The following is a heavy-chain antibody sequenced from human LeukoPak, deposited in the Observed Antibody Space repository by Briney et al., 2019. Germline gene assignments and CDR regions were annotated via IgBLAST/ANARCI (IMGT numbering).Heavy chain of an antibody. CDR3: AKDHESDGYPCLDH. CDR1: GFTFSRLA. V-gene: IGHV3-23*01. J-gene: IGHJ4*02. CDR2: ISASGP. Sequence: AGSLRLSCAASGFTFSRLAMTWVRQAPGKGLEWVSTISASGPYYADAVRGRFTISRDNSRNTLSLQMDSLRAEDTAVYYCAKDHESDGYPCLDHWGLGTLVTVSS. D-gene: IGHD3-22*01.